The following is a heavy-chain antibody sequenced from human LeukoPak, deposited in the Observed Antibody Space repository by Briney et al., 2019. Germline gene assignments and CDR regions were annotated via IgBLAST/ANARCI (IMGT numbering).Heavy chain of an antibody. V-gene: IGHV1-2*02. Sequence: GASVKVSCKASGYTFTGYYMHWVRQAPGQGLEWMGWINPNSGGTNYAQKFQGRVTMTRDTSISTAYMELSRLRSDDTAVYYCARSWIYSSGGGMVFGGQGTLVTVSS. J-gene: IGHJ4*02. CDR3: ARSWIYSSGGGMVF. CDR2: INPNSGGT. CDR1: GYTFTGYY. D-gene: IGHD6-19*01.